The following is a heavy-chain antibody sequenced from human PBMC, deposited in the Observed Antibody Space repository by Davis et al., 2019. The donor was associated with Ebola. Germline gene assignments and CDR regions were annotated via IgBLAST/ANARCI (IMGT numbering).Heavy chain of an antibody. CDR2: ISFDGSDT. D-gene: IGHD5-18*01. J-gene: IGHJ4*02. CDR1: GFTFTYSG. Sequence: GESLKISCATSGFTFTYSGIHWVRQAPGKGLEWVAVISFDGSDTYYADSVKGRFTISRDNSKTTVDLQMNSLRVEDTAIYYCVPGTWIRGQGTLVTVSS. CDR3: VPGTWI. V-gene: IGHV3-30*03.